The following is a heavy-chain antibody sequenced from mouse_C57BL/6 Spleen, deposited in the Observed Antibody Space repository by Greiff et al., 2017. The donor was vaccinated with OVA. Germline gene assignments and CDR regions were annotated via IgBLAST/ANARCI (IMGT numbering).Heavy chain of an antibody. V-gene: IGHV14-2*01. D-gene: IGHD1-1*01. J-gene: IGHJ2*01. Sequence: EVQLVESGAELVKPGASVTLSCTASGFNIKDYYMHWVKQRTEQGLEWIGRIDPEDGETKYAPKFQGKATITADTSSNTAYLQLSSLTSEDTAVYYCARTTTVVAPYFDYWGQGTTLTVSS. CDR3: ARTTTVVAPYFDY. CDR1: GFNIKDYY. CDR2: IDPEDGET.